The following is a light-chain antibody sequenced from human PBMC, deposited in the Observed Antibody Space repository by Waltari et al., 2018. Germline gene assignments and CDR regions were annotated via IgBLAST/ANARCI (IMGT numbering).Light chain of an antibody. Sequence: DIVMTQSPLSLPVTPGEPASISCRSSQSLLHSNGYNYLDWYLQKPGQSPQLLIYLGSSRASVVPDRFSGSGSGTDFTLKISRVEAEDVGVYYCMQALQTPLTFGGGTKVEIK. CDR3: MQALQTPLT. J-gene: IGKJ4*01. CDR2: LGS. V-gene: IGKV2-28*01. CDR1: QSLLHSNGYNY.